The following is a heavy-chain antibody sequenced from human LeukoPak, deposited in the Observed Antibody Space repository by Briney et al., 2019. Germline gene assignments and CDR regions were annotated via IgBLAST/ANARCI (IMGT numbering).Heavy chain of an antibody. D-gene: IGHD2-15*01. CDR1: GFTFSGSA. Sequence: GGSLKLSCAASGFTFSGSAMHWVRQASGKGLEWVGRIRRKANSYATAYAASVKGRFTISRDDSKNTAYLQMNSLKTEDTAVYYCTRRDCSGGSCYLDYWGQGTLVTVSS. CDR3: TRRDCSGGSCYLDY. V-gene: IGHV3-73*01. CDR2: IRRKANSYAT. J-gene: IGHJ4*02.